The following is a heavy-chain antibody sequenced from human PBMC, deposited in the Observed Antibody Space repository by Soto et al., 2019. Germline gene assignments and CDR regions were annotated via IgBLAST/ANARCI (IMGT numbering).Heavy chain of an antibody. Sequence: QVQLVQSGAEVKKPGASVKVSCKASGYTFTSYDINWVRQATGQGLEWMGWMNPNSGNIGYAQKFQGRVTMTRNTSISTAYMELSSLRSEDTAVYYCARERAVVITTMWREDYYYYGMDVWDQGTTVTVSS. D-gene: IGHD3-22*01. CDR3: ARERAVVITTMWREDYYYYGMDV. V-gene: IGHV1-8*01. J-gene: IGHJ6*02. CDR2: MNPNSGNI. CDR1: GYTFTSYD.